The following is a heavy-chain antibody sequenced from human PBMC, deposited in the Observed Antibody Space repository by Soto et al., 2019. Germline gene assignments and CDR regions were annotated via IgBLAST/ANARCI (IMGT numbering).Heavy chain of an antibody. CDR1: GGSLSSTSYY. D-gene: IGHD2-15*01. Sequence: PSETLSLTCTVSGGSLSSTSYYWAWIRQPPGKVLEWIGCIFFSGSANYTPSLRSRVTISVDTSKNQFSLKLSSVTAADTAVYYCATGSASSTSDAFDIWDRGTVVTVSS. CDR3: ATGSASSTSDAFDI. V-gene: IGHV4-39*07. CDR2: IFFSGSA. J-gene: IGHJ3*02.